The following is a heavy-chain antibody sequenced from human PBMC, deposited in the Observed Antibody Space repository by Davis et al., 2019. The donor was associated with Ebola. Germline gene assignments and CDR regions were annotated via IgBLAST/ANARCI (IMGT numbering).Heavy chain of an antibody. CDR3: ARDYSSAWAFFDH. D-gene: IGHD6-19*01. CDR2: INQDGNEK. J-gene: IGHJ4*02. CDR1: GFSFRDYW. V-gene: IGHV3-7*03. Sequence: PGGSLRLSCAASGFSFRDYWMSWVRQAPGKGLEWVANINQDGNEKYYVDSVKGRFTISRDNAKNSLYLQMNSLRTEDTAVYYCARDYSSAWAFFDHWGQGTLVTVSS.